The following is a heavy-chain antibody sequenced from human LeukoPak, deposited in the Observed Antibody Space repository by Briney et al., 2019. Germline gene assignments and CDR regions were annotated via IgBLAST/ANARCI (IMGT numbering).Heavy chain of an antibody. D-gene: IGHD6-13*01. CDR2: IYTSGST. V-gene: IGHV4-61*02. CDR3: ARETYSSSSGDAFDI. Sequence: SETLSLTCTVSGGSISSGSYYWSWIRQPAGKGLEWIGRIYTSGSTNYNPSLKSRVTISVDTSKNQFSLKLSSVTAADTAVYYCARETYSSSSGDAFDIWGQGTMVTVSS. J-gene: IGHJ3*02. CDR1: GGSISSGSYY.